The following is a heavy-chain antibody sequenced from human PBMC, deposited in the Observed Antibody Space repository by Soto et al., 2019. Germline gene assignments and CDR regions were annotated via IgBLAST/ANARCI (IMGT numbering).Heavy chain of an antibody. CDR2: IKQDGSEE. CDR1: GFTFSSYW. V-gene: IGHV3-7*01. Sequence: EVQLVESGGGLVQPGGSLRLSCAASGFTFSSYWMSWFRQAPGKGLEWVANIKQDGSEENYVDSVKGRFTISRDNAKNALYLQMNSLTVEDTAVYYCAREIAAGLWGKGTTVTVSS. CDR3: AREIAAGL. D-gene: IGHD6-13*01. J-gene: IGHJ6*04.